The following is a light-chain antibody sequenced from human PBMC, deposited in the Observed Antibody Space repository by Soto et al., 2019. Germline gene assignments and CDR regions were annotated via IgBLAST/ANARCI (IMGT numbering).Light chain of an antibody. CDR2: DVS. CDR1: SSDVGGYNY. Sequence: QSVLTQPRSVSGSPGQSVTISCTGTSSDVGGYNYVSWYQQHPGKAPKLMIYDVSKRPSGVPDRFSGYKSGNTASLTISGLQAEDEAAYYCCSYAGSYTGVFGTGTKVTVL. J-gene: IGLJ1*01. V-gene: IGLV2-11*01. CDR3: CSYAGSYTGV.